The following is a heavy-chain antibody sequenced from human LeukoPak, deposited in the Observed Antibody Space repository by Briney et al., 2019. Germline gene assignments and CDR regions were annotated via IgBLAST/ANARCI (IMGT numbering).Heavy chain of an antibody. D-gene: IGHD3-9*01. CDR3: AKDYLDDILLTRGYFDY. CDR2: ISGSGGST. CDR1: GFTFSSYA. Sequence: GGSLRLSCAASGFTFSSYAMSWVRQAPGKGLEWVSAISGSGGSTYYADSVKGRFTISRDNAKNSLYLQMNSLRAEDTALYYCAKDYLDDILLTRGYFDYWGQGTLVTVSS. V-gene: IGHV3-23*01. J-gene: IGHJ4*02.